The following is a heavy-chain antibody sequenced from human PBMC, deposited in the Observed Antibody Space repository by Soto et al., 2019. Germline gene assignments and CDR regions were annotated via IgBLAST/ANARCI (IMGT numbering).Heavy chain of an antibody. V-gene: IGHV3-66*01. CDR2: IDIGGNT. J-gene: IGHJ4*02. D-gene: IGHD2-2*01. Sequence: EVQVVESGGGLVQPGGSLRLSCAASGFSVTNNYMNWVRQAPGKGLEWVSIIDIGGNTYYAGSVKDRFTISRDNSRNTLYLHMDSLRAEDTAVYYCARGRGSTGYLGREHSFDYWGQGTLVTVSP. CDR1: GFSVTNNY. CDR3: ARGRGSTGYLGREHSFDY.